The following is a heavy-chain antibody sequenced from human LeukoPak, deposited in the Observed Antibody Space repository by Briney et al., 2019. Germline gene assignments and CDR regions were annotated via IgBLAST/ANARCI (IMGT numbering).Heavy chain of an antibody. CDR2: INDDGSDT. V-gene: IGHV3-74*01. D-gene: IGHD6-19*01. J-gene: IGHJ4*02. CDR3: AKSRGIYDNSGWRTFDY. Sequence: PGGSLRLSCAASGFTFKLYWMHWVRQVPGKRPVWVSRINDDGSDTIYADSVKGRFTISRDNSKNTLYLQMKSLRADDTAIYYCAKSRGIYDNSGWRTFDYWGQGTLVTVSS. CDR1: GFTFKLYW.